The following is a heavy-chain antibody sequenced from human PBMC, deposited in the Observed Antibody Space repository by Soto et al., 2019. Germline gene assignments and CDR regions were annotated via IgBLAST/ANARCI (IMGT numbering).Heavy chain of an antibody. Sequence: AASVKVSCKASGGTFSSYAIGWVRQAPGQRLEWMGWINAGNGNTKYSQKFQGRVTITRDTSASTAYMELSSLRSEDTAVYYCARDLQADYWGQGTLVTVSS. CDR2: INAGNGNT. CDR3: ARDLQADY. J-gene: IGHJ4*02. CDR1: GGTFSSYA. V-gene: IGHV1-3*01.